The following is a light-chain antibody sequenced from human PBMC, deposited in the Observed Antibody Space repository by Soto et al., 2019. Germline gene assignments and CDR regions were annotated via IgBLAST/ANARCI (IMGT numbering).Light chain of an antibody. V-gene: IGKV3-20*01. CDR1: QSVSSSY. J-gene: IGKJ1*01. CDR2: GAS. Sequence: EIVLTQSPGTLSLSPGERATLSCRASQSVSSSYLAWYQQTPGQAPRLLIYGASIRATGIPDRFSGSGSGTDFTLTISRLETEDFAVYYCQQYGDSPWTFGQGTKVDIK. CDR3: QQYGDSPWT.